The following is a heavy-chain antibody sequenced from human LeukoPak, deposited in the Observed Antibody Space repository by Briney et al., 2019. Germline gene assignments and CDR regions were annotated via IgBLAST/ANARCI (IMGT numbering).Heavy chain of an antibody. Sequence: SETLSLTCTVSGGSISSYYWTWIRQPAGKGLERIGRMYASGSTNYNPSLKSRVTMSVDTSKNQFSLKLRSVTAADTAVYYCARGVKSSGWYDFVYWGQGTLVTVSS. J-gene: IGHJ4*02. CDR3: ARGVKSSGWYDFVY. D-gene: IGHD6-19*01. CDR1: GGSISSYY. V-gene: IGHV4-4*07. CDR2: MYASGST.